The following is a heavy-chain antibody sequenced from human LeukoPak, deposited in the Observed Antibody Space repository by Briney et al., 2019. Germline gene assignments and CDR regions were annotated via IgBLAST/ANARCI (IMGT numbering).Heavy chain of an antibody. J-gene: IGHJ4*02. CDR2: INPDSGGT. Sequence: ASVKVSCKASGGTFSSYAISWVRQAPGQGLEWMGWINPDSGGTNYAQKFQGRVTMTRDTSISTAYMELSRLRSDDTAVYYCARATGGYYDYFDYWGQGTLVTVSS. V-gene: IGHV1-2*02. CDR1: GGTFSSYA. D-gene: IGHD3-22*01. CDR3: ARATGGYYDYFDY.